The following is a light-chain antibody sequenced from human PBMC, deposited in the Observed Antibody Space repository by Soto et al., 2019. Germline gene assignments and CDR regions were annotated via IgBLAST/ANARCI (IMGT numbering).Light chain of an antibody. CDR2: AAS. V-gene: IGKV1-39*01. CDR3: QQSYNKRT. J-gene: IGKJ2*01. CDR1: QNINNY. Sequence: DIQMTQSPSSLSASVGDRVTITCRASQNINNYLNWYQQKSGKAPNLLIYAASNLQSGVPSRFSGSGSGTDFTLTISSLQAEAFATYYCQQSYNKRTFGQGTKLEIK.